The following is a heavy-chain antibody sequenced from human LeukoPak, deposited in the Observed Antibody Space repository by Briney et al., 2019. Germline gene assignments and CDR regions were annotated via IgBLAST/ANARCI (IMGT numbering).Heavy chain of an antibody. CDR3: ARGVKYYYDSSGYYTYDY. CDR2: ISSSGSTI. Sequence: PGGSLRLSCAASGFTFSDYYMSWTRQAPGKGLEWVSYISSSGSTIYYADSVKGRFTISRDNAKNSLYLQMHSLRAEDTAVYYCARGVKYYYDSSGYYTYDYWGQGTLVTVSS. J-gene: IGHJ4*02. D-gene: IGHD3-22*01. V-gene: IGHV3-11*01. CDR1: GFTFSDYY.